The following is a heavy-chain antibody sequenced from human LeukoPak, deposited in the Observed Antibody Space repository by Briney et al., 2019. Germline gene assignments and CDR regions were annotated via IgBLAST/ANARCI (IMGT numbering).Heavy chain of an antibody. CDR2: ISYDGSNK. V-gene: IGHV3-30*18. D-gene: IGHD6-13*01. CDR1: GFTFSSYG. Sequence: GGSLRLSCAASGFTFSSYGMHWVRQAPGKGLECVAVISYDGSNKYYADSVKGRFTISRDNSKNTLYLQMNSLRAEDTAVYYCAKVGGQQLVHDNWFDPWGQGTLVTVSS. CDR3: AKVGGQQLVHDNWFDP. J-gene: IGHJ5*02.